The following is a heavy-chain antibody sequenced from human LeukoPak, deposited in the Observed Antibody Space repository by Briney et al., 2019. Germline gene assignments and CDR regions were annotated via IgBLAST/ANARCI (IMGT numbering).Heavy chain of an antibody. CDR3: ARVGGPEYYDFWSGYYSTSYFDY. V-gene: IGHV3-7*01. Sequence: PGGSLRLSCAASGFTFSSYWMSWVRQAPGKGLEWVANIKQDGSEKYYVDSVKGRFTISRDNAKNSLYLQMNSLRAEDTAVYYCARVGGPEYYDFWSGYYSTSYFDYWGQGTLVTVSS. CDR2: IKQDGSEK. J-gene: IGHJ4*02. D-gene: IGHD3-3*01. CDR1: GFTFSSYW.